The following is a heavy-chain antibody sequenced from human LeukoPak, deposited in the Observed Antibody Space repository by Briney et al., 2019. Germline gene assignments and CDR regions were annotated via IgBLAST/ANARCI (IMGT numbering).Heavy chain of an antibody. J-gene: IGHJ6*03. CDR2: INQDGSEN. V-gene: IGHV3-7*03. CDR3: ARAQWRTYSYYYMDV. Sequence: GGSLRLSCAASQFIFSNYWVTWVRQAPGKGLEWVANINQDGSENYYVDSVKGRFTISRDNAKNSLYLQMNSLRAEDTAIYYCARAQWRTYSYYYMDVWGKGTTVTVSS. D-gene: IGHD6-19*01. CDR1: QFIFSNYW.